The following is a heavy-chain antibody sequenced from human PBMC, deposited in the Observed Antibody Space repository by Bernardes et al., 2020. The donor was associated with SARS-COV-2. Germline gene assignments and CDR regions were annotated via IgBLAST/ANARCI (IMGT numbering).Heavy chain of an antibody. CDR1: GFTFSNAW. CDR3: TTGAEIYYDSSGFSYYFDI. CDR2: IKRKTDGGTT. J-gene: IGHJ4*02. V-gene: IGHV3-15*07. D-gene: IGHD3-22*01. Sequence: GSLRLSCAASGFTFSNAWMNWVRQAPGKGLEWVGHIKRKTDGGTTDYAAPVKGRFTISGDDSKNTMYLQMNSLKTEDTAVYYCTTGAEIYYDSSGFSYYFDIWGQGTLVNVST.